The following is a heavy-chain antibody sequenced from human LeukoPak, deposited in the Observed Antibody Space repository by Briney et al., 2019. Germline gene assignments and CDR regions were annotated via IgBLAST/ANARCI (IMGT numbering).Heavy chain of an antibody. CDR3: ARGVGPRGVDWFDP. D-gene: IGHD2-15*01. J-gene: IGHJ5*02. Sequence: GGSLRLSRAASGFTVSSNYMSWVRQAPGKGLEWVSVIYSGGSTYYADSVKGRFTISRDNSKNTLYLQMNSLRAEDTAVYYCARGVGPRGVDWFDPWGQGTLVTVSS. CDR1: GFTVSSNY. V-gene: IGHV3-53*01. CDR2: IYSGGST.